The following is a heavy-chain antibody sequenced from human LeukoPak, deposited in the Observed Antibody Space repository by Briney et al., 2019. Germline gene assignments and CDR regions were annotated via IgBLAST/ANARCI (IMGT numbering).Heavy chain of an antibody. V-gene: IGHV3-7*05. CDR2: IKQDGSEK. J-gene: IGHJ4*02. D-gene: IGHD3-10*01. CDR1: GFTFSSYW. CDR3: ARDGWFGEYYLSYYFDY. Sequence: GGSLRLSCAASGFTFSSYWMSWVRQAPGKGLEWVANIKQDGSEKYYVDSVKGRFTISRDNAKNSLYLQMNRLRAEDTAVYYCARDGWFGEYYLSYYFDYWGQGTLVTVSS.